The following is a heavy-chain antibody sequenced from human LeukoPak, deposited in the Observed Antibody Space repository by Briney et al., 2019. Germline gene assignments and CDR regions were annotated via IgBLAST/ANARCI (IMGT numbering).Heavy chain of an antibody. V-gene: IGHV3-23*01. CDR1: GFTFSTYG. J-gene: IGHJ4*02. D-gene: IGHD1-26*01. CDR2: ISGSGGST. Sequence: GGSLRLSCEASGFTFSTYGMSWVRQAPGKGLEWVSAISGSGGSTYYADSVKGRVTISRDNSKNTLYLQVNSLRAEDTAVYYCARDKIVGATYFDYWGQGTLVTVSS. CDR3: ARDKIVGATYFDY.